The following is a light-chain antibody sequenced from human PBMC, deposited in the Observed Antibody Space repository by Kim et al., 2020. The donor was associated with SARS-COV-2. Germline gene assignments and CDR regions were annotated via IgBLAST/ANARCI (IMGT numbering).Light chain of an antibody. V-gene: IGLV3-1*01. CDR3: QVWDSTTTV. CDR2: QDT. Sequence: VSPGQTARITCGGHRLGDKYVCWKQQKPGQSPVVVSYQDTQRPSGIPERFSVSNSGNTATLTLSETQAMDEADYYCQVWDSTTTVFGGGTQLTVL. CDR1: RLGDKY. J-gene: IGLJ2*01.